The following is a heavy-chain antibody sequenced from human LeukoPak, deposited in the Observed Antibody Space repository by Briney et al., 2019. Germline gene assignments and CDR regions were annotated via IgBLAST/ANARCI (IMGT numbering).Heavy chain of an antibody. CDR1: GSSFSSHW. CDR3: ARLAGLPRYFFDY. J-gene: IGHJ4*02. Sequence: GASLQISCKGSGSSFSSHWIGWVRPMPGKGLEWMGLIYPGDSDTRYSPSFQGQVTISADKSISTAYLQWSSLKASDTAMYYCARLAGLPRYFFDYWGQGTLVTVSS. V-gene: IGHV5-51*01. CDR2: IYPGDSDT.